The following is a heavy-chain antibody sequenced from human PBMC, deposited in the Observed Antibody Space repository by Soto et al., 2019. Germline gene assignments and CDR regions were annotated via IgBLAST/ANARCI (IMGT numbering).Heavy chain of an antibody. Sequence: EVQLVESGGGLVKPGGSLRLSCAASGFTCSNAWMNWVRQAPGKGLEWVGRIKSKTDGGTTDYAAPVKGRFTISRDDSKNTLYLQMNSLKTEDTAVYYCTTAILYDSRADWFDPWGQGTLVTVSS. V-gene: IGHV3-15*07. D-gene: IGHD3-16*01. CDR3: TTAILYDSRADWFDP. J-gene: IGHJ5*02. CDR2: IKSKTDGGTT. CDR1: GFTCSNAW.